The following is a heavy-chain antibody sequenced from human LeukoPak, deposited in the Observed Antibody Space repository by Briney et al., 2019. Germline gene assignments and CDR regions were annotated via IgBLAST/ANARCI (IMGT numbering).Heavy chain of an antibody. CDR1: GGSFSGYY. V-gene: IGHV4-34*01. D-gene: IGHD3-22*01. CDR2: INHSGST. CDR3: ARGTWGYYDGSGYYYYFDY. Sequence: SETLSLTCAVSGGSFSGYYWSWIRQPPGKGLEWSGEINHSGSTNYNPSLKSRVTISVDTSKNQFSLKLSSVTAADTAVYYCARGTWGYYDGSGYYYYFDYWGQGTLVTVSS. J-gene: IGHJ4*02.